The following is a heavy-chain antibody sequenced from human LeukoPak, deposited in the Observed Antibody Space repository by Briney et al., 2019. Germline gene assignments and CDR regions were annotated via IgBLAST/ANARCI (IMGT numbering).Heavy chain of an antibody. D-gene: IGHD2-2*01. CDR1: GYTFTSYG. CDR3: AREWCGCSSTSCFVDVQCYYGMDV. V-gene: IGHV1-69*13. CDR2: IIPIFGTA. Sequence: GASVRVSCKASGYTFTSYGISWVRQAPGQGLEWMGGIIPIFGTANYAQKFQGRVTITADESTSTAYMELSSLRSEDTAVYYCAREWCGCSSTSCFVDVQCYYGMDVWGQGTTVTVSS. J-gene: IGHJ6*02.